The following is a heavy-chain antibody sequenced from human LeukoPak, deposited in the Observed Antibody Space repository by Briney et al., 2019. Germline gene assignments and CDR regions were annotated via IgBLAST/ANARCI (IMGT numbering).Heavy chain of an antibody. CDR2: INPNSGGT. V-gene: IGHV1-2*02. J-gene: IGHJ5*02. Sequence: GASVKVSCKASGHTFTGYYMHWVRQAPGQGLEWMGWINPNSGGTNYAQKFQGRVTMTRDTSISTAYMELSRLRSDDTAVYYCARTRIAVAGYDPWGQGTLVTVSS. CDR3: ARTRIAVAGYDP. CDR1: GHTFTGYY. D-gene: IGHD6-19*01.